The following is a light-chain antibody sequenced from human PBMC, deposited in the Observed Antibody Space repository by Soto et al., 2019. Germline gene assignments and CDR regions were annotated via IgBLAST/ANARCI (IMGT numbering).Light chain of an antibody. CDR3: QEYDSYPWT. CDR2: KAS. Sequence: DIQMTQSPSTLSASIGDRVTITCRASQPISSWLAWYQQRVGKAPKLLIYKASILQSGVPSRFSGSGSGTEFTLTISSLQPDDFATYFCQEYDSYPWTFGQGTKVEIK. V-gene: IGKV1-5*03. J-gene: IGKJ1*01. CDR1: QPISSW.